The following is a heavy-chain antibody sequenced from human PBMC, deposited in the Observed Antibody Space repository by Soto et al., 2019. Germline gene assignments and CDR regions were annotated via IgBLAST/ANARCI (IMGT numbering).Heavy chain of an antibody. CDR1: RGTFNRYA. CDR2: LVPQFGTP. D-gene: IGHD5-18*01. CDR3: ARQNRDTPMVPFDV. V-gene: IGHV1-69*01. Sequence: QVQLVQSGAEVQKPGSSVKVSCLASRGTFNRYAINWVRQAPGHGLEWLGALVPQFGTPNYAQKFQYRVTIVADESTNTTSMELRGLTSDDTAVYYCARQNRDTPMVPFDVWGQGTLVTVSS. J-gene: IGHJ4*02.